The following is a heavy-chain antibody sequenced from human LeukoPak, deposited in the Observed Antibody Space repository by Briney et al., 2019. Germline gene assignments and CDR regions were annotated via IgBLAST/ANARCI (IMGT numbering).Heavy chain of an antibody. J-gene: IGHJ4*02. Sequence: SETLSLTCAVYGGSFSGYYWSWIRQPPGKGLEWIGEINHSGSTNYNPSLKSRVTISVDTSKNQFSLKLSSVTAADTAVYYCASEGYGYNRNDGRLVYWGQGTLVTVSS. CDR3: ASEGYGYNRNDGRLVY. CDR1: GGSFSGYY. V-gene: IGHV4-34*01. D-gene: IGHD1-1*01. CDR2: INHSGST.